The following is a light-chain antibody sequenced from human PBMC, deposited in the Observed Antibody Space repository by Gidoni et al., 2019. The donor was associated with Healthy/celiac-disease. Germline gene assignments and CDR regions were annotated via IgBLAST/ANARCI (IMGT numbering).Light chain of an antibody. CDR3: QQRSNWPPLT. Sequence: IVLTQSPATLSLSPGERATLSCRASQSVSSYLAWYQLKPGQAPRLLIYDASNRAPGSPARLSGSGSWTDFTLTISSLEPEDFAVYYCQQRSNWPPLTFGGGTKVEIK. CDR1: QSVSSY. V-gene: IGKV3-11*01. J-gene: IGKJ4*01. CDR2: DAS.